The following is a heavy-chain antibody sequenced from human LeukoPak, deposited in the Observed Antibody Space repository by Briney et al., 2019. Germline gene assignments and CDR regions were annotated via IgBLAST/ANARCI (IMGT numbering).Heavy chain of an antibody. D-gene: IGHD3-22*01. CDR3: ARGPNYYDSSGYYYNY. V-gene: IGHV4-39*07. CDR1: GGSISSSSYY. J-gene: IGHJ4*02. CDR2: IYYSGNT. Sequence: SETLSLTCTVSGGSISSSSYYWGWIRQPPGKGLEWIGTIYYSGNTYYNSSLKSRVTISVDTSKNQFSLKLSSVTAADTAVYYCARGPNYYDSSGYYYNYWGQGTLVTVSS.